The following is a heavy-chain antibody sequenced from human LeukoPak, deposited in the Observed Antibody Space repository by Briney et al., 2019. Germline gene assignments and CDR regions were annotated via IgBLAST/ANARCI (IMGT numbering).Heavy chain of an antibody. J-gene: IGHJ4*02. CDR1: GYTFTSYD. V-gene: IGHV1-8*02. CDR2: MNPNSDNT. CDR3: ARGRGYSDGYLDS. D-gene: IGHD5-18*01. Sequence: ASVKVSCKASGYTFTSYDINWVRQATGQGLEWMGWMNPNSDNTGYAQKFQGRVTMTRNTSISTAYMELRSLRSEDTAVYYCARGRGYSDGYLDSWGQGTLVTVSS.